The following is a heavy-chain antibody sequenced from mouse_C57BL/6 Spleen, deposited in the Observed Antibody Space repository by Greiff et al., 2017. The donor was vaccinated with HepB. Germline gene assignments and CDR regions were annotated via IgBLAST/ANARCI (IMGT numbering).Heavy chain of an antibody. CDR2: ISYDGSN. CDR3: ASFFYYYGSSFYFDY. V-gene: IGHV3-6*01. Sequence: EVQLVESGPGLVKPSQSLSLTCSVTGYSITSGYYWNWIRQFPGNKLEWMGYISYDGSNNYNPSLKNRISITRDTSKNQFFLKLNSVTTEDTATYYCASFFYYYGSSFYFDYWGQGTTLTVSS. J-gene: IGHJ2*01. CDR1: GYSITSGYY. D-gene: IGHD1-1*01.